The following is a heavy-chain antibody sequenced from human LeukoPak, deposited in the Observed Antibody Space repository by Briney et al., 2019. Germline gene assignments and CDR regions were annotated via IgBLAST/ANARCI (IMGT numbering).Heavy chain of an antibody. V-gene: IGHV3-23*01. CDR1: GFTFSTYA. D-gene: IGHD6-13*01. J-gene: IGHJ4*02. CDR2: IFGNGRTT. CDR3: VKGRISEDGLDF. Sequence: GGSLRLSCAASGFTFSTYAMSWVRQAPGKGLEWVSAIFGNGRTTYSADSVKGRFTISRDNSKNMLYLQMNSLRAGDTAVYYCVKGRISEDGLDFWGQGTLVTVSS.